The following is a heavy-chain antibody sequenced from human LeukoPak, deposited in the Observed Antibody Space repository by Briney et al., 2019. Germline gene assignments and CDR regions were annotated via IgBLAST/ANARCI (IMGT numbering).Heavy chain of an antibody. J-gene: IGHJ4*02. CDR1: GGSISSSSYY. V-gene: IGHV4-39*01. CDR2: IYYSGST. Sequence: SETLSLTCTVSGGSISSSSYYWGWIRQPPGKGLEWIGSIYYSGSTYYNPSLKSRVTISVDTSKNQFSLNLSSVTAADTAVYYCARLYYDSSGYYQVCYFDYWGQGTLVTVSS. D-gene: IGHD3-22*01. CDR3: ARLYYDSSGYYQVCYFDY.